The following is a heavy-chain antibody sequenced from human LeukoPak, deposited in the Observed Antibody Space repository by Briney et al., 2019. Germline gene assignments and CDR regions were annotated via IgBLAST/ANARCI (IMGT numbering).Heavy chain of an antibody. Sequence: SETLSLTCTVSGGSISSSSYYWGWIRQPPGKRLEWIGSIYYSGSTYYNPSLKSRVTISVDTSKNQFSLKLSSVTAADTAVYYCDSLTTYFDYWGQGTLVTVSS. D-gene: IGHD1-14*01. CDR2: IYYSGST. V-gene: IGHV4-39*01. CDR3: DSLTTYFDY. J-gene: IGHJ4*02. CDR1: GGSISSSSYY.